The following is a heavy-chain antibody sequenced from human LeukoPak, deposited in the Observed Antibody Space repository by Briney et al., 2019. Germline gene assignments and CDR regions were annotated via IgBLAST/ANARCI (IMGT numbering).Heavy chain of an antibody. CDR1: GGSISSSSYY. D-gene: IGHD1-1*01. CDR2: IYYSGST. Sequence: KSSETLSLTCTVSGGSISSSSYYWGWIRQPPGKGLEWIGSIYYSGSTYYNPSLKSRVTISVDTSKNQFSLKLSSVTAADTAVYYCARNGIYYYYGMDVWGQGTTVTVSS. J-gene: IGHJ6*02. CDR3: ARNGIYYYYGMDV. V-gene: IGHV4-39*01.